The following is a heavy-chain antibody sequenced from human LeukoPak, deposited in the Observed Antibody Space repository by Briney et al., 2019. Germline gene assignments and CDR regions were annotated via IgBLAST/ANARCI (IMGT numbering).Heavy chain of an antibody. CDR3: ARDLGYGYYFYYYPDV. CDR2: IHASGNT. J-gene: IGHJ6*03. V-gene: IGHV4-4*07. Sequence: SETLSLTCTVSGGSISSYYWTWIRQPAGKGLEYLGRIHASGNTYYNPSLNSRVAISIDTSKNQFSLKVSSVAAADTAVYYCARDLGYGYYFYYYPDVWGKGTTVTVSS. D-gene: IGHD5-18*01. CDR1: GGSISSYY.